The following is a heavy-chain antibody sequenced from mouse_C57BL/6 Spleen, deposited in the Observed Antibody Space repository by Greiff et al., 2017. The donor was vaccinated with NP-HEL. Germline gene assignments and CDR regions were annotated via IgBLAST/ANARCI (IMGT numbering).Heavy chain of an antibody. CDR2: IYPGDGDT. Sequence: VQLQQSGAELVKPGASVKISCKASGYAFSSYWMNWVKQRPGKGLEWIGQIYPGDGDTNYNGKFKGKATLTADKSSSTAYMQLSSLTSEDSAVYFCARGIYYYGSSYEYFDVWGTGTTVTVSS. V-gene: IGHV1-80*01. D-gene: IGHD1-1*01. CDR3: ARGIYYYGSSYEYFDV. J-gene: IGHJ1*03. CDR1: GYAFSSYW.